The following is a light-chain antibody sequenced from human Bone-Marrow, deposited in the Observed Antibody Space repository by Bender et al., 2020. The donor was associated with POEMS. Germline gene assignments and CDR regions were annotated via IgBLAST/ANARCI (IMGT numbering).Light chain of an antibody. CDR1: ASDRGTTP. CDR3: QVWDTSGDDCWV. V-gene: IGLV1-44*01. J-gene: IGLJ3*02. Sequence: QSVLTQPPSASATPGQRVTISCSRSASDRGTTPINWYQHLPGTAPKLIIYNSDQRPSGVPDRFSGSKSGDTATLTISGAEIGDEADYYCQVWDTSGDDCWVFGGGTKLTVL. CDR2: NSD.